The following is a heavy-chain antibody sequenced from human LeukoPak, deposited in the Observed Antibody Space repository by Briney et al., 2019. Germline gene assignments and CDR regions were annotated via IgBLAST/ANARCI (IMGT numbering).Heavy chain of an antibody. CDR2: ISAYNGNT. Sequence: ASVKVSCKASGYTFTIYGISWVRQAPGQGLEWMGWISAYNGNTNYAQKLQGRVTMTTDTSTSTAYMELRSLRSDDTAVYYCARDLWFGELKSPDNWFDPWGQGTLVTVSS. CDR3: ARDLWFGELKSPDNWFDP. V-gene: IGHV1-18*01. J-gene: IGHJ5*02. CDR1: GYTFTIYG. D-gene: IGHD3-10*01.